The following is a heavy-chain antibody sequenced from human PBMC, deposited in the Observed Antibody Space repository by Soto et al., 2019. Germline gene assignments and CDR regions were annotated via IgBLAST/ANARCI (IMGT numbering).Heavy chain of an antibody. Sequence: GGSLRLSCAASGFTFSSYSMNWVRQAPGKGLEWVSSISSSRSYIYYADSVKGRFTISRDNAKNSLYLQMNSLRAEDTAVYYCARDPLGFGESHALWGIDVWGQGTTVTVSS. CDR3: ARDPLGFGESHALWGIDV. CDR1: GFTFSSYS. CDR2: ISSSRSYI. D-gene: IGHD3-10*01. V-gene: IGHV3-21*01. J-gene: IGHJ6*02.